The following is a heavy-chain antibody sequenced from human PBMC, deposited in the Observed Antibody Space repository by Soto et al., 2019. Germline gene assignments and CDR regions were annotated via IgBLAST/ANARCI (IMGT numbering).Heavy chain of an antibody. Sequence: QVQLLQSGAEVKKPGASVKVSCKASGFTFTAYYVHWVRQAPGQGLEWMGWMNPNTGDTYYAQKLQGRVSMTRDTSISTAYMERRGLTSDDTALYFCARDRPADYWGQGTLVTVSS. V-gene: IGHV1-2*02. J-gene: IGHJ4*02. CDR1: GFTFTAYY. CDR3: ARDRPADY. CDR2: MNPNTGDT.